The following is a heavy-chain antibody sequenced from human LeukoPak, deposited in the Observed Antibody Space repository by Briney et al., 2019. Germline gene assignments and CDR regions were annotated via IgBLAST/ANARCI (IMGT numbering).Heavy chain of an antibody. V-gene: IGHV5-51*01. Sequence: GESLKISCKGSGDSFTSYWVGWVRQMPGKGLEWMGIIYPGDSDTRYSPSFQGQVTISADTSISTAYLQWSSLKASDTAMYYCARHPDCSSTSCYGGFDYWGQGTLVTVSS. CDR2: IYPGDSDT. D-gene: IGHD2-2*01. CDR1: GDSFTSYW. J-gene: IGHJ4*02. CDR3: ARHPDCSSTSCYGGFDY.